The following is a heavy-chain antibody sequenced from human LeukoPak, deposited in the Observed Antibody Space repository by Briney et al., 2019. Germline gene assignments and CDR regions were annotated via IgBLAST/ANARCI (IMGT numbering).Heavy chain of an antibody. D-gene: IGHD3-22*01. J-gene: IGHJ2*01. CDR3: ATTGAMIVVVIDWYFDL. CDR1: GFTFSSYA. Sequence: GGSLRLSCAASGFTFSSYAMSWVRQAPGKGLEWVSAISGSGGSTYYADSVKGRFTISRDNSKNTLYLQMNSLRAEDTAVYYCATTGAMIVVVIDWYFDLWGRGTLVTVSS. V-gene: IGHV3-23*01. CDR2: ISGSGGST.